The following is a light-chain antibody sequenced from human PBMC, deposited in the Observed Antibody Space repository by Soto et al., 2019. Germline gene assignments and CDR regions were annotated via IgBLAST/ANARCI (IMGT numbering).Light chain of an antibody. CDR3: QQYGSSPPLT. Sequence: EIVLTQSPGTLSLSPVERATLSCRASQSVSSSYLAWYQQKPGQAPRLLIYGASSRATGIPDRFSGSGSGTNFTLTIRRLEPEDFAVYYCQQYGSSPPLTFGGGTKVDIK. CDR2: GAS. J-gene: IGKJ4*01. CDR1: QSVSSSY. V-gene: IGKV3-20*01.